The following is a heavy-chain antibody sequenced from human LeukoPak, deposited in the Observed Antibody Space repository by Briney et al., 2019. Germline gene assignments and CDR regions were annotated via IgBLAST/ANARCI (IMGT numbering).Heavy chain of an antibody. V-gene: IGHV3-23*01. CDR1: AFIFSNYA. J-gene: IGHJ4*02. CDR3: ASTNPNRYCSSTSCYTRDRFVGTTETDY. D-gene: IGHD2-2*02. CDR2: IGGRDGGT. Sequence: PGGSLRLSCAASAFIFSNYAMSWVRQAPGKGLEWVSAIGGRDGGTYYADSVKGRFTISRDNSKNTLYLQMNSLRAEDTAVYYCASTNPNRYCSSTSCYTRDRFVGTTETDYWGQGTLVTVSS.